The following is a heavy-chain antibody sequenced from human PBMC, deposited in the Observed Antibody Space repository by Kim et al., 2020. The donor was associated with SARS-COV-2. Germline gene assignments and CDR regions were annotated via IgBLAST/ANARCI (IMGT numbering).Heavy chain of an antibody. Sequence: SETLSLTCSVSGVSMNNQYWTWIRQPPGKGLEWVGYVYSTVTTNQNPSLKSRVTMSGDTSTNQFSRKLYSVTTEDTAVYYCAGHYVADDPDNSGWYGLDYGNQGMLFTVPS. CDR1: GVSMNNQY. D-gene: IGHD6-19*01. CDR3: AGHYVADDPDNSGWYGLDY. V-gene: IGHV4-59*08. J-gene: IGHJ4*02. CDR2: VYSTVTT.